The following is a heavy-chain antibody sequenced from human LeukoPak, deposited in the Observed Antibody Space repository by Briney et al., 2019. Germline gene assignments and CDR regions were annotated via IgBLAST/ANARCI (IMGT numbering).Heavy chain of an antibody. CDR1: GYTLTELS. D-gene: IGHD3-9*01. J-gene: IGHJ4*02. V-gene: IGHV1-24*01. Sequence: ASVKVSCKVSGYTLTELSMQWVRQAPGKGLEWMGGFDPEDGETIYAQKLQGRVTMTEDTSTDTAYMEPRSLGSDETAVYYCARVDLLTGYYFFDYWGQGTLVTVSS. CDR2: FDPEDGET. CDR3: ARVDLLTGYYFFDY.